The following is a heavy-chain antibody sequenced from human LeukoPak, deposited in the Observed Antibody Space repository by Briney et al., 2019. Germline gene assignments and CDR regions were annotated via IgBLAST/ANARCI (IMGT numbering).Heavy chain of an antibody. D-gene: IGHD6-19*01. V-gene: IGHV3-11*01. J-gene: IGHJ4*02. CDR2: ISSSGTTI. CDR3: ARGIAVAAFDY. CDR1: GFTFSDYY. Sequence: GRSLRLSCAASGFTFSDYYMTWIRQAPGKGLEWLSYISSSGTTIYYADSVKGRFTISRDDAKNSLYLQMNSLRAEDTAVYYCARGIAVAAFDYWGQGTLVTVSS.